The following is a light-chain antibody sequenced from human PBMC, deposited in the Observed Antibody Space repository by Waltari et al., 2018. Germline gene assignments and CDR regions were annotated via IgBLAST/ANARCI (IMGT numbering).Light chain of an antibody. CDR2: RNN. V-gene: IGLV1-47*01. J-gene: IGLJ3*02. CDR3: ATWDDRLSGPGV. Sequence: QSVLTQPPSASGTPGHRVTIPCSGSSSNNRSNYGPCYQQRPGTAPKPLIRRNNQRPSGVPDRFSGSKAGTSASLAVSGRRSEDEADYYFATWDDRLSGPGVFGGGTKLTVL. CDR1: SSNNRSNY.